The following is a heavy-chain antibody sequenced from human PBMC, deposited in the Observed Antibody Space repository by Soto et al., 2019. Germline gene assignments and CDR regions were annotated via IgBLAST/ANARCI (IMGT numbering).Heavy chain of an antibody. J-gene: IGHJ6*02. CDR2: IKQDGTNK. Sequence: GGSLRLSCAVSGFTFSDYWMSWVRQAPGKGLEWVANIKQDGTNKYYADSVKGRFTISRDNSKNTMYLQMNSLRAEDTAVYDCAKDGGWLPGYYYYGMDVWGQGTTVTVSS. V-gene: IGHV3-7*01. CDR1: GFTFSDYW. CDR3: AKDGGWLPGYYYYGMDV. D-gene: IGHD6-19*01.